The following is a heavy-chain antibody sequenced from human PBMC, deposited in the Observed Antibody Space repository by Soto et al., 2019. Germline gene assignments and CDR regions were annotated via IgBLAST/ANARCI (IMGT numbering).Heavy chain of an antibody. Sequence: PSETLSLTCTVSGGSISSYYWSWIRQPPGKGLEWIGYIYYSGSTNYNPCLKSRVTISVDTSKNQFSLKLSSVTAADTAVYYCARESTYYYDSSGYYDYWGQGTLVTVSS. D-gene: IGHD3-22*01. V-gene: IGHV4-59*01. J-gene: IGHJ4*02. CDR1: GGSISSYY. CDR3: ARESTYYYDSSGYYDY. CDR2: IYYSGST.